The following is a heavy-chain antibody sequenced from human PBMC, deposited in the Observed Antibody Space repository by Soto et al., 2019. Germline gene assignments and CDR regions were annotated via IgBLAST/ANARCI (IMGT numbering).Heavy chain of an antibody. J-gene: IGHJ6*02. D-gene: IGHD5-12*01. CDR3: SSGHGGMDV. Sequence: GGSLRLSCAASGVPFSNAWMSLVRQAPGKGLEWVGRIKSKTDGGTTDYAAPVKGRFTISRDDSKNTLYLQMNSLKTEDTAVYYCSSGHGGMDVWGQGNTVTVSS. CDR1: GVPFSNAW. CDR2: IKSKTDGGTT. V-gene: IGHV3-15*01.